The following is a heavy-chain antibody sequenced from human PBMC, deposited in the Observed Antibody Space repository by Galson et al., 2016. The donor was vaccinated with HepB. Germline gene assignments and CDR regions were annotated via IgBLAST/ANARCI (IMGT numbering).Heavy chain of an antibody. CDR3: ARERISYGSIGLDY. Sequence: LRLSCAVSGFTFSEYNMNWIRQDPGKALEWIGHIIYSGNTYYNPSLESRVKMSIDTSKNQFYLKLTSVTAADAAVYYCARERISYGSIGLDYWGQGILVTVSS. V-gene: IGHV4-31*02. D-gene: IGHD5-18*01. CDR1: GFTFSEYN. CDR2: IIYSGNT. J-gene: IGHJ4*02.